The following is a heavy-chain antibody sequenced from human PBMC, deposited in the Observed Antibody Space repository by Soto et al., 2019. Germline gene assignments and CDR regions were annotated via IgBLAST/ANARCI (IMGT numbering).Heavy chain of an antibody. D-gene: IGHD5-18*01. V-gene: IGHV4-31*03. CDR3: AKMERTQLWLLVQN. CDR1: GASITNDAFF. CDR2: ITYGGSI. Sequence: PSETLSLTCTVSGASITNDAFFWTWVRQHPEKGLEWLAYITYGGSIYYDPSLRSRLTVSIDKSKSQFSLNVRSVTAADTAVYYCAKMERTQLWLLVQNWGQGLLVTVPQ. J-gene: IGHJ4*02.